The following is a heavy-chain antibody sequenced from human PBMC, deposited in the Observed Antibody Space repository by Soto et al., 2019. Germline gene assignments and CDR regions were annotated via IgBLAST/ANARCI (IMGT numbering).Heavy chain of an antibody. Sequence: EAQLLETGGGLVQPGGSLRLSCAASGFIFSTYAMNWVRQAPGEGLEWVSYISSSGSTIYYADSVKGRFTISRDNAKNSLYLQMNSLRAEDTAVYYCARARNWGGDCPFGDYWGQGTLVTVSS. CDR2: ISSSGSTI. CDR3: ARARNWGGDCPFGDY. CDR1: GFIFSTYA. D-gene: IGHD2-21*02. J-gene: IGHJ4*02. V-gene: IGHV3-48*03.